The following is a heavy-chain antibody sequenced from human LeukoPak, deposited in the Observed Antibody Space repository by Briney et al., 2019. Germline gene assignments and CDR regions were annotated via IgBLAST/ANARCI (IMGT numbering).Heavy chain of an antibody. V-gene: IGHV5-51*01. CDR3: ARRGSSRLFDY. D-gene: IGHD6-13*01. CDR2: IYPGDSDT. Sequence: GESLKISCKGSEYNFPNYWIAWVRQMPGKGLEWMGIIYPGDSDTRYSPSFQGQVTISADRSISTAYLQWSSLKASDTAMYYCARRGSSRLFDYWGQGTLVTVSS. CDR1: EYNFPNYW. J-gene: IGHJ4*02.